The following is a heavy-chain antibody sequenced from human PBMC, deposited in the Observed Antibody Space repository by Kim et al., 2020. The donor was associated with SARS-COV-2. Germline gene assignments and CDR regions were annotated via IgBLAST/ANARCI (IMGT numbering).Heavy chain of an antibody. CDR2: ISWNSGSI. V-gene: IGHV3-9*01. Sequence: GGSLRLSCAASGFTFDDYAMHWVRQAPGKGLEWVSGISWNSGSIAYADSVKGRFTISSDNAKNSLSLQMNSLRAEDTALYDCSKAIVSSTSGYIPPYY. CDR3: SKAIVSSTSGYIPPYY. CDR1: GFTFDDYA. D-gene: IGHD3-3*01. J-gene: IGHJ6*01.